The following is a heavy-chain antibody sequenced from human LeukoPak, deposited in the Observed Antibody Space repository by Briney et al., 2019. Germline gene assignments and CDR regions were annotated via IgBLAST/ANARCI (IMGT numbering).Heavy chain of an antibody. CDR2: ISYDGGDK. CDR1: GFTFSSYG. CDR3: AKDRRLGYCSGGSCYLDY. Sequence: GGSLRLSCAASGFTFSSYGMHWVCQAPGKGLEWVAVISYDGGDKYYADSVKGRFTISRDNSKNTLYLQMNSLRAEDTAVYYCAKDRRLGYCSGGSCYLDYWGQGTLVTVSS. D-gene: IGHD2-15*01. J-gene: IGHJ4*02. V-gene: IGHV3-30*18.